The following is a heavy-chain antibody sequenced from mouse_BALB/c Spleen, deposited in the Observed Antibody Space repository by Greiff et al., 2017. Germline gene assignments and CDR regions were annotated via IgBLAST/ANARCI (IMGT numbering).Heavy chain of an antibody. Sequence: QVQLQQSGPGLVAPSQSLSITCTVSGFSLTGYGVNWVRQPPGKGLEWLGMIWGDGSTDYNSALKSRLSISKDNSKSQVFLKMNSLQTDDTARYYCARDRRYGSSSYYAMDYWGQGTSVTVSS. V-gene: IGHV2-6-7*01. CDR3: ARDRRYGSSSYYAMDY. J-gene: IGHJ4*01. CDR1: GFSLTGYG. CDR2: IWGDGST. D-gene: IGHD1-1*01.